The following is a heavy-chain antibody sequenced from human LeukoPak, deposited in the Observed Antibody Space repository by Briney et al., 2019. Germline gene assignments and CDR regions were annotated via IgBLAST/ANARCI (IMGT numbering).Heavy chain of an antibody. CDR3: AQNNWNDAGHFDY. V-gene: IGHV1-2*02. J-gene: IGHJ4*02. CDR1: GYTFTGYY. CDR2: INPNSGGT. Sequence: ASVKVSCKASGYTFTGYYMHWVRQAPGQGFEWMGWINPNSGGTNYAQKFQGRVTMTRDTSISTAYMELSRLRSDDTAVYYCAQNNWNDAGHFDYWGQGTLVTVSS. D-gene: IGHD1-20*01.